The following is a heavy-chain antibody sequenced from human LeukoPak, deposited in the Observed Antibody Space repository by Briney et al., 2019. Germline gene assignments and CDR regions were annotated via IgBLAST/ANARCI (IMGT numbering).Heavy chain of an antibody. J-gene: IGHJ5*02. CDR2: IYYSGST. V-gene: IGHV4-59*08. Sequence: SETLSLTCTVSGGSISSYYWSWVRQPPGKGLEWIGYIYYSGSTNYNPSLKSRVTISVDTSKNQFSLKLSSVTAADTAVYYCARHYSNFGHDNWFDPWGQGTLVTVSS. D-gene: IGHD4-4*01. CDR3: ARHYSNFGHDNWFDP. CDR1: GGSISSYY.